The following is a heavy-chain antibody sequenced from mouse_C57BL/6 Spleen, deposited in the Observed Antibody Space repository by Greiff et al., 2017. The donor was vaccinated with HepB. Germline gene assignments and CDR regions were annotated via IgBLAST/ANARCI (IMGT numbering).Heavy chain of an antibody. Sequence: EVQVVESGGDLVKPGGSLKLSCAASGFTFSSYGMSWVRQTPDKRLEWVATISSGGSYTYYPDSVKGRFTISRDNAKNTLYLQMSSLKSEDTAMYYCARQGPHWYFDVWGTGTTVTVSS. CDR2: ISSGGSYT. J-gene: IGHJ1*03. V-gene: IGHV5-6*01. CDR1: GFTFSSYG. CDR3: ARQGPHWYFDV. D-gene: IGHD3-3*01.